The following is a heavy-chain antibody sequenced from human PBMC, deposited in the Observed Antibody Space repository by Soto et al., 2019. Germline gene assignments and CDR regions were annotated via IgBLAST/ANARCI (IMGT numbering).Heavy chain of an antibody. CDR1: GYTLTGYY. V-gene: IGHV1-2*04. D-gene: IGHD1-1*01. J-gene: IGHJ5*02. Sequence: ASVKVSCKASGYTLTGYYMHWVRQAPGQGLEWMGWINPNSGGTNYAQKFQGWVTMTRDTSISTAYMELSRLRSYYTAVYYCARDLGWNDNWFDPWGQGTLVTVSS. CDR3: ARDLGWNDNWFDP. CDR2: INPNSGGT.